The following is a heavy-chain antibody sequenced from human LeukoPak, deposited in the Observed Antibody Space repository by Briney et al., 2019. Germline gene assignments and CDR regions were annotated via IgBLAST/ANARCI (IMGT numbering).Heavy chain of an antibody. D-gene: IGHD4-23*01. J-gene: IGHJ6*04. Sequence: TSETLSLTCTVSGGSISSYYWSWIRQPPGKGLEWIGEINHSGSTNYNPSLKSRVTISVDTSKNQFSLKLSSVTAADTAVYYCARRVGATGGNSLDVWGKGTTVTVSS. CDR2: INHSGST. CDR1: GGSISSYY. V-gene: IGHV4-34*01. CDR3: ARRVGATGGNSLDV.